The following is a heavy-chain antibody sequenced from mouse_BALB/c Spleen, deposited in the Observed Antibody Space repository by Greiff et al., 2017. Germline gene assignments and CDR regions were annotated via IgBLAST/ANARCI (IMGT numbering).Heavy chain of an antibody. J-gene: IGHJ2*01. D-gene: IGHD2-4*01. CDR1: GYTFTSYW. CDR2: IDPSDSYT. CDR3: ATYYDYDGFDY. Sequence: QVQLQQPGAELVKPGASLKLSCKASGYTFTSYWMHWVKQRPGQGLEWIGEIDPSDSYTNYNQKFKGKATLTVDKSSSTAYMQLSSLTSEDSAVYYCATYYDYDGFDYWGQGTTLTVSS. V-gene: IGHV1-69*02.